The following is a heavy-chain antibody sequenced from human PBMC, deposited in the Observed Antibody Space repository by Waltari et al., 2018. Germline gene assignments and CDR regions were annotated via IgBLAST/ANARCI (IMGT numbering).Heavy chain of an antibody. Sequence: GRYLRLSCAASGFTFSSYGMHWVRQAQGKGLEWVAVISYDGSNKYYADSVTGRFTISRDNSKNTLYLKMNSLRAEDTAVYYCAKEPWDSSGWDWFDPWGQGTLVTVSS. CDR1: GFTFSSYG. J-gene: IGHJ5*02. D-gene: IGHD3-22*01. CDR3: AKEPWDSSGWDWFDP. CDR2: ISYDGSNK. V-gene: IGHV3-30*18.